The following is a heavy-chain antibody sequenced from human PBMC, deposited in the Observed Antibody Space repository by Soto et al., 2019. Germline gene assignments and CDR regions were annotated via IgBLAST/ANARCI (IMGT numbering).Heavy chain of an antibody. CDR2: INSDGSIT. CDR1: GFTFSSYW. D-gene: IGHD3-10*01. CDR3: VYMVRGVIITDH. J-gene: IGHJ4*02. Sequence: GVLRLSCAASGFTFSSYWMRWVRQAPGKGLVWVSRINSDGSITNYADSVKGRFTISRDNAKNTLYLQMNSLRAEDTAVYYCVYMVRGVIITDHWGQGTLVTVSS. V-gene: IGHV3-74*01.